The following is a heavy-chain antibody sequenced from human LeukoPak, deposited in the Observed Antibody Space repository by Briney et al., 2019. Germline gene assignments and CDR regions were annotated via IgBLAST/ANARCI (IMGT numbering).Heavy chain of an antibody. V-gene: IGHV4-59*01. J-gene: IGHJ2*01. CDR1: GGSISSYY. Sequence: PSETLSLTCTVSGGSISSYYWNWIRRPAGKGLEWIGYISYSGSTNYNPSLKSRVTISLDTSEHQFSLKLSSVTAADTAVYYVARGATQHAWHVGLWGRGTLVTVSS. CDR3: ARGATQHAWHVGL. CDR2: ISYSGST. D-gene: IGHD5-24*01.